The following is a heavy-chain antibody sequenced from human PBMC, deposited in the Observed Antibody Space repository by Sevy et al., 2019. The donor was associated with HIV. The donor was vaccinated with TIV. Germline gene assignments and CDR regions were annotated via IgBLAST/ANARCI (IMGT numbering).Heavy chain of an antibody. Sequence: SETLSLTCAVSGYSISSGYYWGWIRQPPGKGLEWIGSIYHSGSTYYNPSLKSRVTISVDTSKNQFSLKLSSVTAADTAVYYCARDRNIVNWDYWGQRTLVTVSS. D-gene: IGHD2-21*01. CDR2: IYHSGST. CDR1: GYSISSGYY. V-gene: IGHV4-38-2*02. J-gene: IGHJ4*02. CDR3: ARDRNIVNWDY.